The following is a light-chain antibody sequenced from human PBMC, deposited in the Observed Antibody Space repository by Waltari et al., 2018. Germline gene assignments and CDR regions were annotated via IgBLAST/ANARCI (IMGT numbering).Light chain of an antibody. Sequence: QSVLTQPPSASGTPGLRVSISCSGSSSTIGANSVYWYQQLPGAAPKLLIYTDDQRPAGVPDRFSGSKSGTSASLAISGLRSADEADYYCAAWDDSLSGRVFGGGTKLTVL. CDR3: AAWDDSLSGRV. J-gene: IGLJ3*02. V-gene: IGLV1-47*01. CDR1: SSTIGANS. CDR2: TDD.